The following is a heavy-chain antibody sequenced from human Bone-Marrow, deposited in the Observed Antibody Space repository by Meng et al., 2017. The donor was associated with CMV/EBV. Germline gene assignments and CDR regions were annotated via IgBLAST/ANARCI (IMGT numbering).Heavy chain of an antibody. V-gene: IGHV4-39*01. CDR1: TFSSYW. J-gene: IGHJ6*02. D-gene: IGHD1-1*01. Sequence: TFSSYWMSWIRQPPGKGLEWIGSIYYSGSTYYNPSLKSRVTISVDTSKNQFSLKLSSVTAADTAVYYCARTTTYYYGMDVWGQGTTVTVSS. CDR2: IYYSGST. CDR3: ARTTTYYYGMDV.